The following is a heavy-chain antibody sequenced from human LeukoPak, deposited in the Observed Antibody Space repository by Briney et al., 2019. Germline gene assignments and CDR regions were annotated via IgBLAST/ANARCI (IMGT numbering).Heavy chain of an antibody. CDR3: AREISPYSSSSPYYYYMDV. Sequence: GGTLRLSCAASRFTFSSYGMSWVRQAPGKGLEWVSGISSSGGSTYYADSVKGRFTISRDNSRNTLYLQMNSLRAEDTAVYYCAREISPYSSSSPYYYYMDVWGKGTTVTVSS. V-gene: IGHV3-23*01. CDR2: ISSSGGST. CDR1: RFTFSSYG. D-gene: IGHD6-6*01. J-gene: IGHJ6*03.